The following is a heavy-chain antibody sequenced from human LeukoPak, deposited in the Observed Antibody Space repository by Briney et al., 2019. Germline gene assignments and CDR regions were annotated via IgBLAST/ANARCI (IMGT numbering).Heavy chain of an antibody. V-gene: IGHV1-18*01. J-gene: IGHJ6*03. CDR2: ISANNGNT. Sequence: ASVKVSCKASGYTFTIYGFSWVRQAPGQGLEWMGWISANNGNTNYAQNLHGRVTMTTDTSTNTAYMELRSLRSDDTAVYYCAXXXGYXXXMDVWGKRTTVTVSS. D-gene: IGHD5-18*01. CDR1: GYTFTIYG. CDR3: AXXXGYXXXMDV.